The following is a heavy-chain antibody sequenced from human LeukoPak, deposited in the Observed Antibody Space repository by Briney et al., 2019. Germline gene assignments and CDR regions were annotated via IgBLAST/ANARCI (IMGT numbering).Heavy chain of an antibody. CDR3: ARDNGLYYYMDV. V-gene: IGHV4-59*01. CDR2: IYYSGST. D-gene: IGHD2-8*01. J-gene: IGHJ6*03. CDR1: GGSISSYY. Sequence: PSETLSLTCTVSGGSISSYYWSWIRQPPGKGLEWIGYIYYSGSTNYNPSLKSRVTISVDTSKNQFSLKLSSVTAADTAVYYCARDNGLYYYMDVWGKGTTVTVSS.